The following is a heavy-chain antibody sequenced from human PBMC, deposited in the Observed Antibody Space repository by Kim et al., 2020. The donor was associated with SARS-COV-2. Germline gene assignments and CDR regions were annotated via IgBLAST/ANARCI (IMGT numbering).Heavy chain of an antibody. D-gene: IGHD2-15*01. CDR3: ARGYCSGGSCYRVTFDI. CDR2: IKQDGSEK. Sequence: GGSLRLSCAASGFTFSTYWMTWVRQAPGKGLEWVANIKQDGSEKYYVDSVKGRFTISRDNAKNSLYLQMSSLRVDDTAVYYCARGYCSGGSCYRVTFDIWGQGTMVTVSS. CDR1: GFTFSTYW. V-gene: IGHV3-7*01. J-gene: IGHJ3*02.